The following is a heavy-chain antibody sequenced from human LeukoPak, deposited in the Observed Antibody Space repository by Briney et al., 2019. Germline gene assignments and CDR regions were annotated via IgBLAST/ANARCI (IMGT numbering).Heavy chain of an antibody. V-gene: IGHV3-48*02. CDR1: GFTFNTYS. Sequence: GGSLRLSCAASGFTFNTYSMNWVRQAPGKGLEWVSFIGSGSTTIYYADSVEGRFTISRDNAKNSLYLQMNSLRDEDTAVYYCARDSGWAFDYWGQGTLVTVSS. CDR3: ARDSGWAFDY. D-gene: IGHD1-26*01. CDR2: IGSGSTTI. J-gene: IGHJ4*02.